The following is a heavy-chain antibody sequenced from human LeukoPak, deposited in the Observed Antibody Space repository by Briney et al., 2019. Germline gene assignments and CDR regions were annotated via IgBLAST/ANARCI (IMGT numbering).Heavy chain of an antibody. D-gene: IGHD2-2*01. J-gene: IGHJ5*02. CDR2: IYYSGST. CDR1: GGSISSSSYY. V-gene: IGHV4-39*01. CDR3: ARHLFVVVTAARFDP. Sequence: SETLSLTCTVSGGSISSSSYYWGWIRQPPGKGLEWIGSIYYSGSTYYNPSLKSRVTISVDTSKNQFSLKLSSVTAADTAVYYCARHLFVVVTAARFDPWGQGTLVTVSS.